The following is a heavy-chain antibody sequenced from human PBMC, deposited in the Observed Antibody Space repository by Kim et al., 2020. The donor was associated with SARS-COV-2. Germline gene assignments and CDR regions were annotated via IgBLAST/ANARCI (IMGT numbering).Heavy chain of an antibody. V-gene: IGHV3-30*18. D-gene: IGHD6-19*01. J-gene: IGHJ4*01. CDR3: AKDSGSAVGGGFYFDS. CDR1: GFTFSTYG. Sequence: GGSLRLSCIASGFTFSTYGMHWVRQAPDKGLEWVALISYDGNNEYYEDSVKGRFTISRDNSKSTLFLQMDSLRVEDTAVYYCAKDSGSAVGGGFYFDSWG. CDR2: ISYDGNNE.